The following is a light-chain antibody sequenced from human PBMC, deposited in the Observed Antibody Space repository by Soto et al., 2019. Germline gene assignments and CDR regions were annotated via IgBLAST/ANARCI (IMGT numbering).Light chain of an antibody. V-gene: IGKV3-20*01. CDR2: GAS. Sequence: LTPSPGTLTLAQVVIVTLACSASQSVSSSYLAWYQQKPGQAPRLLIYGASSRATGIPDRFSGSGSGTDFTLTISRLEPEDFAVYYCQQYGSSPVTFGQGTKVDIK. CDR3: QQYGSSPVT. CDR1: QSVSSSY. J-gene: IGKJ1*01.